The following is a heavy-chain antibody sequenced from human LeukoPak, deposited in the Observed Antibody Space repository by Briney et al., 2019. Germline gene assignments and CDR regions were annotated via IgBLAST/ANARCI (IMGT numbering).Heavy chain of an antibody. V-gene: IGHV4-59*01. CDR2: THYSGRT. Sequence: SETLSLTCTVSGGSISSYYWSWIRQPPGRGLEWVGYTHYSGRTNYNPSLKSRVTMSVDTSKSQISLRLTSVTAADTAVYYCARDKGGSSGYYYVGFIDTWGQGTLVTVSS. CDR1: GGSISSYY. J-gene: IGHJ3*02. D-gene: IGHD3-22*01. CDR3: ARDKGGSSGYYYVGFIDT.